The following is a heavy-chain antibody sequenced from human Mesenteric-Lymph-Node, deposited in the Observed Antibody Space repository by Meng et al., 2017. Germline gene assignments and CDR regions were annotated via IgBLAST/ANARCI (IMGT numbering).Heavy chain of an antibody. CDR1: GGSFSGYY. D-gene: IGHD3-10*01. V-gene: IGHV4-34*01. Sequence: QVQPQEWGAGLLKPSETLSLTCAVYGGSFSGYYWSWIRQPPGKGLEWIGEINHSGSTNYNPSLKSRVTISVDTSKNQFSLKLSSVTAADTAVYYCARPYGSGSYARSYWYFDLWGRGTLVTVSS. CDR2: INHSGST. J-gene: IGHJ2*01. CDR3: ARPYGSGSYARSYWYFDL.